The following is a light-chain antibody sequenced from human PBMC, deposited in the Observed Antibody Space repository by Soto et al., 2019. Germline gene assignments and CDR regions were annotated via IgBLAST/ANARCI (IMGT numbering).Light chain of an antibody. J-gene: IGLJ2*01. CDR2: DVS. CDR3: SSYTSSSTLV. V-gene: IGLV2-14*01. Sequence: QSALTQPASVSGSPGQSITISCTGTSSDVGSYNYVSWYQQHPGKAPNLMIYDVSNRPSGVSKRLSGSKSGNTASLTISGLQAVDEADYYCSSYTSSSTLVFGGGPQLTVL. CDR1: SSDVGSYNY.